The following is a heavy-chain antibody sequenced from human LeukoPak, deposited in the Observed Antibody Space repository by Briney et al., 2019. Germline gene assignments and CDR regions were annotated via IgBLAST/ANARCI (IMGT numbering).Heavy chain of an antibody. V-gene: IGHV3-30*02. J-gene: IGHJ6*03. CDR3: ARENNRYCSGGSCYVYYYYYMDV. D-gene: IGHD2-15*01. Sequence: GGSLRLSCAASGFTFNSYGMHWVRQAPGKGLEWVAFIRFDGSYKYYADSVRGRFTISRDNSKNTLYLQMNSLRAEDTAVYYCARENNRYCSGGSCYVYYYYYMDVWGKGTTVTISS. CDR1: GFTFNSYG. CDR2: IRFDGSYK.